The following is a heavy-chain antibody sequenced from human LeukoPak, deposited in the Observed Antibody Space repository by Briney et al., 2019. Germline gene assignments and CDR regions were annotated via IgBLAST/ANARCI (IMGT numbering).Heavy chain of an antibody. CDR1: GGSISSGGYS. Sequence: SETLSLTCAVSGGSISSGGYSWSWIRQPPGKGLEWIGYIYHSGSTYYNPSLKSRVTISVDRSKNQFSLKLSSVTAADTAVYYCARADNYYDSSGYYSLWFDPWGQGTLVTVSS. J-gene: IGHJ5*02. CDR2: IYHSGST. CDR3: ARADNYYDSSGYYSLWFDP. D-gene: IGHD3-22*01. V-gene: IGHV4-30-2*01.